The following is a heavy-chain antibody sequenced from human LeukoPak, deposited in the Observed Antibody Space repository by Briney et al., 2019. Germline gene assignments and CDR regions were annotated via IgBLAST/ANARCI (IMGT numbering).Heavy chain of an antibody. CDR2: ISSSSSTI. CDR3: ARAAVIDY. D-gene: IGHD3-16*02. CDR1: GFTFSSYS. V-gene: IGHV3-48*04. Sequence: GGSLRLSCAASGFTFSSYSMNWVRQAPGKGLEWVSYISSSSSTIYYADSVKGRFTISRDNAKNSLYLQMNSLRAEDTAVYYCARAAVIDYWGQGTLVTVSS. J-gene: IGHJ4*02.